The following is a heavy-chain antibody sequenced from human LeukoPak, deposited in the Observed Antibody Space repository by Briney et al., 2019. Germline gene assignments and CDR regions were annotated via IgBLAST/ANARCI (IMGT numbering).Heavy chain of an antibody. CDR1: GFTFSKYA. CDR3: ARDSSVPYGITD. V-gene: IGHV3-23*01. J-gene: IGHJ4*02. CDR2: ISGSDGNT. Sequence: GGSLRLSCTASGFTFSKYAMSWVRQAPGKGLEWVSAISGSDGNTFYADSVKGRFTISRDNSKNTLSLQMNNLRAEDTALYYCARDSSVPYGITDWGQGTLVTVSS. D-gene: IGHD4-17*01.